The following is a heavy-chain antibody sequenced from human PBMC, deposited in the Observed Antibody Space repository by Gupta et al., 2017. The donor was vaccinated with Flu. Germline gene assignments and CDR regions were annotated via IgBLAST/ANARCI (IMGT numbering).Heavy chain of an antibody. CDR3: AREVWFVAAPPNFVDY. D-gene: IGHD6-6*01. V-gene: IGHV1-18*01. CDR2: ISGYNGKT. CDR1: GYTFTSYG. Sequence: QVQLVQSGAEVKTPGASVKVSCTASGYTFTSYGVSWQRKAPGQGLECMGWISGYNGKTKYAQKYHGRVTMTTDTSTSTAYMELRSLTSDDTAVYYCAREVWFVAAPPNFVDYWGQGTLGTISS. J-gene: IGHJ4*02.